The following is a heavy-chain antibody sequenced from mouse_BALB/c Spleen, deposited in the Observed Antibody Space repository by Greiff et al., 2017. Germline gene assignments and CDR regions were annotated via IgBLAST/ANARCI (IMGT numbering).Heavy chain of an antibody. CDR3: GRLRRDYAMDY. CDR1: GYSFTGYF. CDR2: INPYNGDT. D-gene: IGHD2-12*01. J-gene: IGHJ4*01. V-gene: IGHV1-37*01. Sequence: EVKLMESGPELVKPGASVKISCKASGYSFTGYFMNWVKQSHGKSLEWIGRINPYNGDTFYNQKFKGKATLTVDKSSSTAHMELLSLTSEDSAVYYCGRLRRDYAMDYWGQGTSVTVSS.